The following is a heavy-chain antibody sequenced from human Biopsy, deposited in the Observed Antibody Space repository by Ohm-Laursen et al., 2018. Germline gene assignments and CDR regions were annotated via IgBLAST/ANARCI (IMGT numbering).Heavy chain of an antibody. J-gene: IGHJ4*02. CDR2: IYSGGNT. CDR1: GYSIIPSGPEN. CDR3: ARGMRTTGWPYFDY. V-gene: IGHV4-61*01. D-gene: IGHD2/OR15-2a*01. Sequence: SETLSLTCTLSGYSIIPSGPENWSWIRQPPGQGLQYIGFIYSGGNTNYNPSLRSRVTMSVDTSENQFSLRLNSVTAADTAVYYCARGMRTTGWPYFDYWGQGILVTVSS.